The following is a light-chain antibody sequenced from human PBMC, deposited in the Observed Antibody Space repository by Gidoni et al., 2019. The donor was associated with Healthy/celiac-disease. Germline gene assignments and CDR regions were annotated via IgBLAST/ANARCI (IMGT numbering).Light chain of an antibody. CDR2: GAS. CDR3: QRYNNWPPWT. J-gene: IGKJ1*01. V-gene: IGKV3-15*01. CDR1: QSVSSN. Sequence: EIVMTPSPATLSVSPGERATLSCRASQSVSSNLAWYQQKPGQAPRLLIYGASTRATGIQARCRGSGSGTEFTRTISSLQSEDLAGYYCQRYNNWPPWTFGQGTKVEIK.